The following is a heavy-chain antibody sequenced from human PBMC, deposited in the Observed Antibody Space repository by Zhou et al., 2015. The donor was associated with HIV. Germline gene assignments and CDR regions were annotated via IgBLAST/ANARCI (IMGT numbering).Heavy chain of an antibody. CDR1: GGTFSSYT. Sequence: QVQLVQSGAEVKKPGSSVKVSCKASGGTFSSYTISWVRQAPGQGLEWMGRIIPILGIANYAQKFQGRVTITADKSTSTAYMELSSLRSEDTAVYYCARDGTVTMVRGAYNWYFDLWGRGTLVTVSS. V-gene: IGHV1-69*08. J-gene: IGHJ2*01. D-gene: IGHD3-10*01. CDR3: ARDGTVTMVRGAYNWYFDL. CDR2: IIPILGIA.